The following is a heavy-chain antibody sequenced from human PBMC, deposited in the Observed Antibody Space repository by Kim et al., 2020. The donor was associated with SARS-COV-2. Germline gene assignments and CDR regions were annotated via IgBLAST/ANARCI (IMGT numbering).Heavy chain of an antibody. CDR1: GFTFSSYG. D-gene: IGHD3-10*01. CDR2: ISYDGSNK. J-gene: IGHJ5*01. Sequence: GGSLRLSCAASGFTFSSYGMHWVRQAPGKGLEWVAVISYDGSNKYYADSVKGRFTISRDNSKNTLYLQMNSLRAEETAVYYCAKDPPESYGSGSYPLTWG. CDR3: AKDPPESYGSGSYPLT. V-gene: IGHV3-30*18.